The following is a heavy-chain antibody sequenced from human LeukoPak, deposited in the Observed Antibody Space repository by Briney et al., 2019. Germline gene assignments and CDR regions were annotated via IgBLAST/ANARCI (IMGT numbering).Heavy chain of an antibody. CDR2: INHSGST. V-gene: IGHV4-34*01. Sequence: PSETLSLTCAVYGGSFSGYYWSWIRQPPGKGLEWIGEINHSGSTNYNPSLKSRVTISVDTSKNQFSLKLSSVTAADTAVYYCARARMVRGTAPRHLDYWGQGTLVTVSS. D-gene: IGHD2-8*01. CDR1: GGSFSGYY. CDR3: ARARMVRGTAPRHLDY. J-gene: IGHJ4*02.